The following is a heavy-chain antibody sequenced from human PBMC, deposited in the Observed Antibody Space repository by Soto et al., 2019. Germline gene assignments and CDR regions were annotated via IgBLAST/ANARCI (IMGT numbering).Heavy chain of an antibody. V-gene: IGHV3-7*02. CDR3: AGLKDYESSDSPGALDI. D-gene: IGHD3-22*01. CDR1: GCTFSSYW. CDR2: IKQDGSEK. J-gene: IGHJ3*02. Sequence: GGSLILSCAASGCTFSSYWMSWVRQAPGKGLEWVANIKQDGSEKYYVDSVKGRFTISRDNAKNSLYLQMNSLRAEDTAVYYCAGLKDYESSDSPGALDIWGQRTM.